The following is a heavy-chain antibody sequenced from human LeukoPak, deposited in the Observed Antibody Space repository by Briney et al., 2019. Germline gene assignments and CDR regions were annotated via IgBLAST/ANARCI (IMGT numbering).Heavy chain of an antibody. CDR1: GGSISNLNYY. J-gene: IGHJ4*02. Sequence: SETLSLTCTVSGGSISNLNYYWSWIRQPAGKGLEWIGRIYASGSTNYNPSLKSRVTISVDTSKNQFSLKLSSVTAADTAVYYCARGQSWVYWGQGTLVTVSS. CDR3: ARGQSWVY. V-gene: IGHV4-61*02. D-gene: IGHD6-13*01. CDR2: IYASGST.